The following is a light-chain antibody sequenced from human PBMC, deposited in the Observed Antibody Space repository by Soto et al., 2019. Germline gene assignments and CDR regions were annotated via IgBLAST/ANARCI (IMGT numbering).Light chain of an antibody. CDR1: TSFVGSYNL. CDR2: EDT. J-gene: IGLJ1*01. CDR3: CSYVGASTYV. Sequence: QSVLPQPASVSGSPGQSITIFCTGTTSFVGSYNLVSWYQQHTGKAPQVLIYEDTKRPSGVSKRFSGSISGSTASLTISGLQSEDEADYYCCSYVGASTYVFGTGTKVTVL. V-gene: IGLV2-23*01.